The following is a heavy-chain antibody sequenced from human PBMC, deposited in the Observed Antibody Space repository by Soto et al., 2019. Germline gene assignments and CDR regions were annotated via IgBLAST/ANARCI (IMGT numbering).Heavy chain of an antibody. CDR3: ARDRGADGMDV. CDR1: GYTFTSYG. CDR2: ISAYNGNT. V-gene: IGHV1-18*01. Sequence: QVQLVQSGAEVKKPGASVKVSCKASGYTFTSYGISWVRQAPGQGLEWMGWISAYNGNTNYAQKLQGRVTMTTDTPTSTAYMELRSPRSDDTAVDYCARDRGADGMDVWGQGTTVTVSS. J-gene: IGHJ6*02.